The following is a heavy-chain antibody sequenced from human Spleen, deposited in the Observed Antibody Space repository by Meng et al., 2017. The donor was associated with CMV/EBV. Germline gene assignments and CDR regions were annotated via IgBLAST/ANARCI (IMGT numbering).Heavy chain of an antibody. D-gene: IGHD6-19*01. CDR3: ATPRAGYASGWSFDY. Sequence: SETLSLTCTVSGYSISSGYYWGWIRQPPGKGLENIGLIYYGGSNYYNPSLTGRLTISVDTSKNHFSLKLSSVTAADTAVYYCATPRAGYASGWSFDYWGQGALVTVSS. CDR1: GYSISSGYY. CDR2: IYYGGSN. J-gene: IGHJ4*02. V-gene: IGHV4-38-2*02.